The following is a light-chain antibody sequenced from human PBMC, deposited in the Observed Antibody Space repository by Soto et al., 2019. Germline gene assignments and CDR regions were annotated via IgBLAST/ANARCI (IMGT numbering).Light chain of an antibody. CDR3: ATWDTSLSAGV. Sequence: QSVLTQPPSVSAAPGQQVTVSCSGSGSNIENNFVSWYRQLPGTAPKLLIYENNRRPSGIPDRFSGSKSGTSATLDIAGLETGDEADYYCATWDTSLSAGVFGPGTKLTVL. J-gene: IGLJ1*01. V-gene: IGLV1-51*02. CDR2: ENN. CDR1: GSNIENNF.